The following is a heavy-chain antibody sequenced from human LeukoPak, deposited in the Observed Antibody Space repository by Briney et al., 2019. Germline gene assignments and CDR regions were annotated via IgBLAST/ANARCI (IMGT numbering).Heavy chain of an antibody. CDR3: ARDLESSSWWNWFDP. J-gene: IGHJ5*02. CDR1: GFAFSTYW. D-gene: IGHD6-13*01. Sequence: GGSLRLSCAASGFAFSTYWMSWVRQAPGKGREWVANIKQDGSEKKYVDSVKGRFTISRDNAKNSLYLQMNSLRAEDTAIYYCARDLESSSWWNWFDPWGQGTLVTVSS. CDR2: IKQDGSEK. V-gene: IGHV3-7*01.